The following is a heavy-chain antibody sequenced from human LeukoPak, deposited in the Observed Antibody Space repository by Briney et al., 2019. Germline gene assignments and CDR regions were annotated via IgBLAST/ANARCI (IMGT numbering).Heavy chain of an antibody. CDR3: ARASVAGEAFDI. V-gene: IGHV3-21*01. J-gene: IGHJ3*02. D-gene: IGHD6-19*01. CDR1: GFTFSSYS. Sequence: GGSLRLSCAASGFTFSSYSMNWVRQAPGKGLEWVSSISSSSSYIYYADSVKGRFTISRDSAKNSLYLQMNSLRAEDTAVYYCARASVAGEAFDIWGQGTMVTVSS. CDR2: ISSSSSYI.